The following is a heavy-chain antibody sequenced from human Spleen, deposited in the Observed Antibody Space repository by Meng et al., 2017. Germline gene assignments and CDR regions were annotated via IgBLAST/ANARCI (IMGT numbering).Heavy chain of an antibody. CDR1: GGTFSNSA. J-gene: IGHJ5*01. D-gene: IGHD6-19*01. CDR2: IIPILTTA. CDR3: ASQSGYSSFDS. V-gene: IGHV1-69*01. Sequence: QGQLVQSGAGVKKPGSSVKVSCKASGGTFSNSAISWVRQAPGQGLEWMGEIIPILTTATYSQKFQGRVTITADESTTTAYMTLSSLRSVDTALYFCASQSGYSSFDSWGQGTLVTVSS.